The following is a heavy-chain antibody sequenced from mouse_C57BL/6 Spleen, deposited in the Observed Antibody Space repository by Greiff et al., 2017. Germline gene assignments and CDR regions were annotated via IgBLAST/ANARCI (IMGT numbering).Heavy chain of an antibody. V-gene: IGHV1-18*01. CDR1: GYTFTDYN. D-gene: IGHD2-3*01. CDR2: INPNNGGT. J-gene: IGHJ3*01. Sequence: EVQLQQSGPELVKPGASVKIPCKASGYTFTDYNMDWVKQSHGKSLERIGDINPNNGGTIYNQKFKGKGTLTVDKSSSTAYMALRSLTSEDTAFYYCARVDDGYFLSYWGQGTLVTVSA. CDR3: ARVDDGYFLSY.